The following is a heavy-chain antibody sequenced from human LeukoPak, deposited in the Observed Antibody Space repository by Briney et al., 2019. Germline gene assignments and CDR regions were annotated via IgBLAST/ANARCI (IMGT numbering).Heavy chain of an antibody. CDR1: GYTSTSYG. V-gene: IGHV1-18*04. CDR2: ISAYNDKT. D-gene: IGHD6-6*01. Sequence: ASVKVSCKASGYTSTSYGISWVRQAPGQGLEWMGWISAYNDKTNYAQKFQDRVTMTTDTTTSTAYMELRRLRSDDTAVYYCARRGSSWTLESWGQGTLVTVSS. CDR3: ARRGSSWTLES. J-gene: IGHJ4*02.